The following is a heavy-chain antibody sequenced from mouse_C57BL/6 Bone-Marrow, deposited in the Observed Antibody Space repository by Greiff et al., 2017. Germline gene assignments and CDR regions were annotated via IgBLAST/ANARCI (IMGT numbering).Heavy chain of an antibody. CDR3: ARGGQLRLPFYY. CDR2: IYPGDGDT. D-gene: IGHD3-2*02. CDR1: GYAFSSSW. Sequence: VQLQQSGPELVKPGASVKISCKASGYAFSSSWMNWVKQRPGKGLEWIGRIYPGDGDTNYNGKFKGKATLTADKSSSTAYMQLSSLTSEDSAVYFCARGGQLRLPFYYWGQGTTLTVSS. V-gene: IGHV1-82*01. J-gene: IGHJ2*01.